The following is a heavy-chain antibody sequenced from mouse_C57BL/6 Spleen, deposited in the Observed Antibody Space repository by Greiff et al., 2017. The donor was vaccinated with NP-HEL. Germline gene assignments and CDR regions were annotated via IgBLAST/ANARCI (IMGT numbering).Heavy chain of an antibody. D-gene: IGHD2-5*01. V-gene: IGHV1-52*01. CDR1: GYTFTSYW. CDR3: ASPQAYSSKYGYFYV. Sequence: QVQLQQPGAELVRPGSSVKLSCKASGYTFTSYWMHWVKQRPIQGLEWIGNIDPSDSETHYNQKFKDKATLTVDKSSSTAYMQLSSLTSEDSAVYYCASPQAYSSKYGYFYVWGTGTTGTASS. J-gene: IGHJ1*03. CDR2: IDPSDSET.